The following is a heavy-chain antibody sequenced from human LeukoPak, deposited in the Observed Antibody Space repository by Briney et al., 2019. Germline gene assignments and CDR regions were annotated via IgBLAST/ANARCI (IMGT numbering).Heavy chain of an antibody. CDR3: AKDIGIVPASGPVDY. CDR2: ISWNSGSI. V-gene: IGHV3-9*01. J-gene: IGHJ4*02. Sequence: GGSLRLSCAASGFTFDDYAMPWVRRAPGEGLEWVSGISWNSGSIGYADSVKGRFTISRDNAKNSLYLQMNSLRAEDTALYYCAKDIGIVPASGPVDYWGQGTLVTVSS. CDR1: GFTFDDYA. D-gene: IGHD2-2*01.